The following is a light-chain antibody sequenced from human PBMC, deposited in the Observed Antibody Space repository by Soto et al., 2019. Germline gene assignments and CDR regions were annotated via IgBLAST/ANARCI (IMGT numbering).Light chain of an antibody. CDR3: QQYNNWPYT. CDR1: QSVGSN. Sequence: EIVMTQSPVTLSVSPGERAALSCRASQSVGSNFAWYQQRPGQAPRVLIYGTSTRATGVPARFSGSGSGTDFTLTISSLQSEDFAVYYCQQYNNWPYTFGQGTMLEIK. CDR2: GTS. V-gene: IGKV3-15*01. J-gene: IGKJ2*01.